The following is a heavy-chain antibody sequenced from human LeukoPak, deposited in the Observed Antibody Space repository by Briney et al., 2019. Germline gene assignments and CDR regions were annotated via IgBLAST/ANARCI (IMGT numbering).Heavy chain of an antibody. D-gene: IGHD4-17*01. J-gene: IGHJ4*02. CDR1: GFTFSSYS. Sequence: GGSLRLSCAASGFTFSSYSMNWVRQAPGKGLEWVSSISSSSSYIYYAGSVKGRFTISRDNDKNSLYLQMNSLRAEDTAVYYCARDLEYGDPSDYWGQGTLVTVSS. V-gene: IGHV3-21*01. CDR3: ARDLEYGDPSDY. CDR2: ISSSSSYI.